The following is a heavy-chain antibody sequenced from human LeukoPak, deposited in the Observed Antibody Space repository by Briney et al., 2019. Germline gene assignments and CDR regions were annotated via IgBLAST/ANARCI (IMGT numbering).Heavy chain of an antibody. CDR2: IYTGGST. Sequence: GGSLRLSCAASGFSVGSNYMSWVRQAPGKGLEWVSVIYTGGSTYYADSVKDRFTISRDNSKNTLYLQMNSLRAEDTAVCYCARVETGWFDPWGQGTLVTVSS. D-gene: IGHD1-14*01. V-gene: IGHV3-53*01. CDR3: ARVETGWFDP. CDR1: GFSVGSNY. J-gene: IGHJ5*02.